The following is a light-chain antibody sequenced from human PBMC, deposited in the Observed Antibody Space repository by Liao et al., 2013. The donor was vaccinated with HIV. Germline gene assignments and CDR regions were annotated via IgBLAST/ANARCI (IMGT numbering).Light chain of an antibody. J-gene: IGLJ1*01. V-gene: IGLV3-1*01. Sequence: SYELTQPPSVSVSPGQTASITCSGDKLGNEYASWYQQKPGQSPVLVIYQDTKRPSDIPGRFSGSNSGNTATLTISETQALDEADYYCQAWDSSTAYVFGTGTKVTVL. CDR2: QDT. CDR3: QAWDSSTAYV. CDR1: KLGNEY.